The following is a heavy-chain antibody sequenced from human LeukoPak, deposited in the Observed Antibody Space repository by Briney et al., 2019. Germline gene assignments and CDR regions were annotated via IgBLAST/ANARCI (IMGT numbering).Heavy chain of an antibody. CDR2: IYYSGST. Sequence: PSETLSLTCTVSGGSISSSSYYWGWIRQPPGKGLEWIGSIYYSGSTYYNPSLKSRVTISVDTSKNQFSLKLSSVTAADTAVYYCARVHDTSGYCLDYWGPGTLVTVSS. D-gene: IGHD3-22*01. J-gene: IGHJ4*02. CDR1: GGSISSSSYY. V-gene: IGHV4-39*01. CDR3: ARVHDTSGYCLDY.